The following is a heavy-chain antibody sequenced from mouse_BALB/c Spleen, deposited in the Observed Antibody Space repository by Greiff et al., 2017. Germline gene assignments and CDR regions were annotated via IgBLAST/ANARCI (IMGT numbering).Heavy chain of an antibody. Sequence: EVMLVESGGGLVQPGGSLKLSCAASGFTFSSYGMSWVRQTPDKRLELVATINSNGGSTYYPDSVKGRFTISRDNAKNTLYLQMSSLKSEDTAMYYCARDNGADWGQGTTLTVSS. CDR3: ARDNGAD. V-gene: IGHV5-6-3*01. J-gene: IGHJ2*01. CDR1: GFTFSSYG. CDR2: INSNGGST.